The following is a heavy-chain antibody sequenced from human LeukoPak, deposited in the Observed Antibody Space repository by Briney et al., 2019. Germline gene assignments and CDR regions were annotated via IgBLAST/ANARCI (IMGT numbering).Heavy chain of an antibody. Sequence: GGSLRLSCAASGFTFSTYGMHWVRQAPGKGLEWVAVISSDGSNKYYADSVKGRFTISRDNSKNTLFLQMNSLRAEDTAVYYCARTSWGVSGTVSLFDYWDQGTLVTVSS. CDR3: ARTSWGVSGTVSLFDY. CDR1: GFTFSTYG. J-gene: IGHJ4*02. D-gene: IGHD6-13*01. CDR2: ISSDGSNK. V-gene: IGHV3-30*03.